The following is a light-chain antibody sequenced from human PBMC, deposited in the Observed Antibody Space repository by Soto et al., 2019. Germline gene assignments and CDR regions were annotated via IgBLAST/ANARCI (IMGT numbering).Light chain of an antibody. CDR3: QSYGSGIQGV. J-gene: IGLJ3*02. V-gene: IGLV6-57*04. CDR2: EDN. CDR1: SGNIASNY. Sequence: NFMLTQPHSVSESPGKTVTISCTRSSGNIASNYVQWYQQRPGSAPTTVIYEDNLRPSGVPDRFSGSIYRSSNSASLTISGLKTEDEADYFCQSYGSGIQGVFGGGTKLTVL.